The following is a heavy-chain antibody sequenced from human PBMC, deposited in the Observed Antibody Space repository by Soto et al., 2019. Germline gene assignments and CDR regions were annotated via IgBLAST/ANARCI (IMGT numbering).Heavy chain of an antibody. CDR2: TIPIFGTA. CDR1: GGTFSSYA. D-gene: IGHD2-21*02. J-gene: IGHJ5*02. V-gene: IGHV1-69*06. CDR3: ASGVRYCGGDCYSGWFDP. Sequence: SVKVSCKASGGTFSSYAISWVRQARGQELEWMGGTIPIFGTANYAQKFQGRVTITADKSTSTAYMELSSLRSEDTAVYYCASGVRYCGGDCYSGWFDPWGQGTLVTVSS.